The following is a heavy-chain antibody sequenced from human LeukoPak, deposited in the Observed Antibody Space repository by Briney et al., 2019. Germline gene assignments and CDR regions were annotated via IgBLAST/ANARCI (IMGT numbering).Heavy chain of an antibody. D-gene: IGHD3-3*01. J-gene: IGHJ4*02. Sequence: GGSLRLSCAASGFTFSSYAMSWVRQAPGKGLEWVSGISGSGGSTHYADSVKGRFTISRDNSKNTLYLQMNSLRADDSAVYYCAKITIFGVVSPTDWGQGTLVTVSS. CDR3: AKITIFGVVSPTD. V-gene: IGHV3-23*01. CDR2: ISGSGGST. CDR1: GFTFSSYA.